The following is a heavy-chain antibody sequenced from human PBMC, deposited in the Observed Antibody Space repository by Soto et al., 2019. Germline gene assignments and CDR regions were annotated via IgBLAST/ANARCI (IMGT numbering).Heavy chain of an antibody. V-gene: IGHV3-23*01. CDR1: GFTFSSYA. D-gene: IGHD1-26*01. CDR2: ISGSGGST. Sequence: PGGSLRLSCAASGFTFSSYAMSWVRQAPGKGLEWVSAISGSGGSTYYADSVKGRFTISRDNSKNTLYLQMNSLRAEDTAVYYCAKEPGGRADDYYYYGTDVWGQGTTVTVSS. J-gene: IGHJ6*02. CDR3: AKEPGGRADDYYYYGTDV.